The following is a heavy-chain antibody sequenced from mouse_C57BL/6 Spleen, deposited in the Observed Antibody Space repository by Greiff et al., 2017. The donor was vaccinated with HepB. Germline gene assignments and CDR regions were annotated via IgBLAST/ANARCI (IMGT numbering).Heavy chain of an antibody. CDR3: ARGAATVAHFDY. J-gene: IGHJ2*01. CDR1: GYTFTSYW. V-gene: IGHV1-59*01. D-gene: IGHD1-1*01. CDR2: IDPSDSYT. Sequence: QVQLQQSGAELVRPGTSVKLSCKASGYTFTSYWMHWVKQRPGQGLEWIGVIDPSDSYTNYNQKFKGKATLTVDTSSSTAYMQLSSLTSEDSAVYYCARGAATVAHFDYWGQGTTLTVSS.